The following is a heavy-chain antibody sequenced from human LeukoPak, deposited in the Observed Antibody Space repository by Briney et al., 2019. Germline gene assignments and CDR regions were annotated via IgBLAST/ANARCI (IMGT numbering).Heavy chain of an antibody. V-gene: IGHV4-39*07. Sequence: SETLSLTCTVSGGSISSGSYYWGWIRQPPGKGLEWIGSIYYSGSTYYNPSLKSRVTISVDTSKNQFSLKLSSVTAADTAVYYCARVGGSSAHFDYWGQGTLVTVSS. CDR3: ARVGGSSAHFDY. J-gene: IGHJ4*02. D-gene: IGHD1-26*01. CDR1: GGSISSGSYY. CDR2: IYYSGST.